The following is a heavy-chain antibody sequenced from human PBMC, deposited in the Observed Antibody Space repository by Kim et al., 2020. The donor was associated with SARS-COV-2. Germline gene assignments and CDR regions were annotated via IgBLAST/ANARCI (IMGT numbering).Heavy chain of an antibody. D-gene: IGHD2-2*01. V-gene: IGHV4-31*03. Sequence: SETLSLTCTVSGGSISSGGYYWSWIRQHPGKGLEWIGYIYYSGSTYYNPSLKSRLTISVDTSKNQFSLKLSSVTAADTAVYYCARVLVPAVKHPYWYFDLWGRGTLVTVSS. CDR2: IYYSGST. CDR1: GGSISSGGYY. J-gene: IGHJ2*01. CDR3: ARVLVPAVKHPYWYFDL.